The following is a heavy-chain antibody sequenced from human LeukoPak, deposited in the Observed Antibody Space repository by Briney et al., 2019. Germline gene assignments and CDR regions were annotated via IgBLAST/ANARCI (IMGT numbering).Heavy chain of an antibody. CDR3: ARDGSYGRLRLGELSLPFDY. CDR2: INPSGGST. Sequence: GASVKVSCKASGYTFTSYYMHWVRQAPGQGLVWMGIINPSGGSTSYAQKFQGRVTMTRDTSTSTVYMELSSLRSEDTAVYYCARDGSYGRLRLGELSLPFDYWGQGTLVTVSS. V-gene: IGHV1-46*01. D-gene: IGHD3-16*02. CDR1: GYTFTSYY. J-gene: IGHJ4*02.